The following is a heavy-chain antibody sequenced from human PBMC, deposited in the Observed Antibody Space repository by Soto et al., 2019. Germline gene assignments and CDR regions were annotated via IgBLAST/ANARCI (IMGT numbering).Heavy chain of an antibody. CDR1: GFTFSSYA. V-gene: IGHV3-23*01. J-gene: IGHJ6*02. CDR2: ISGSGGST. Sequence: PGGSLRLSCAASGFTFSSYAMSWVRQAPGKGLEWVSAISGSGGSTYYADSVKGRFTISRDNSKNTLYLQMNSLRAEDTAVYYCVKDLVPAAAKRGNYYYGMDVWGQGTTVTVSS. D-gene: IGHD2-2*01. CDR3: VKDLVPAAAKRGNYYYGMDV.